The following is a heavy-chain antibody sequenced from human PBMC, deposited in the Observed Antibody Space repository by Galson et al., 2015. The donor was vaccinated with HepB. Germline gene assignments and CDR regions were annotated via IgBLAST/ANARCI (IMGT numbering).Heavy chain of an antibody. CDR1: GYTFTSYG. CDR2: ISAYNGNT. J-gene: IGHJ4*02. Sequence: SVKVSCKASGYTFTSYGISWVRQAPGQGLEWMGWISAYNGNTNYAQKLQGRVTMTRDTSTSTVYMELSSLRSEDTAVYYCARDQGGYSLWGQGTLVTVSS. D-gene: IGHD5-18*01. CDR3: ARDQGGYSL. V-gene: IGHV1-18*04.